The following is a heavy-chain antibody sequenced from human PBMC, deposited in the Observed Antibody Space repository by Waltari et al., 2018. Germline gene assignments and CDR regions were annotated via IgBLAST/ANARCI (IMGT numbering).Heavy chain of an antibody. D-gene: IGHD1-26*01. J-gene: IGHJ2*01. CDR1: GFTFSSYS. CDR2: ISSSSSYI. Sequence: EVQLVESGGGLVKPGGSLRLSCAASGFTFSSYSMNWVRQAPGKGLEWVSSISSSSSYIYYADSVKGRFTISRDNAKNSLYLQMNSLRAEDTAVYYCAREMPSAGIPYWYFDLWGRGTLVTVSS. CDR3: AREMPSAGIPYWYFDL. V-gene: IGHV3-21*01.